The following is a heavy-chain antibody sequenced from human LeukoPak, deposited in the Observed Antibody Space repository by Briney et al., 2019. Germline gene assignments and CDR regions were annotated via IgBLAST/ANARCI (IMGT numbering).Heavy chain of an antibody. V-gene: IGHV3-21*01. CDR2: ISSSSSYI. Sequence: GGSLRLSCAASGFTFSTYAMHWVRQAPGKGLEWVSSISSSSSYIYYADSVKGRFTISRDNAKNSLFLQMNSLRAEDTAVYFCARATWDPNYYYYMDVWGKGTTVTISS. CDR3: ARATWDPNYYYYMDV. J-gene: IGHJ6*03. CDR1: GFTFSTYA. D-gene: IGHD1-26*01.